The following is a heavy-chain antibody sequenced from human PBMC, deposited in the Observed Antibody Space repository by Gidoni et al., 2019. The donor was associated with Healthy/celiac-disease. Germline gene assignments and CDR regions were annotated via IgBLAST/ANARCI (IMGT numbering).Heavy chain of an antibody. CDR2: ISYDGSNK. D-gene: IGHD1-26*01. Sequence: HVQLVESGGGVVQPGRSLRLSCAASGFTFRSYGMHWVRQAPGKGLDWVEVISYDGSNKYYAESVKGRFTISRDNSKNTLYLQMNSLRAEDTAVYYCAKDGELLRLTLYFDYWGQGTLVTVSS. J-gene: IGHJ4*02. V-gene: IGHV3-30*18. CDR3: AKDGELLRLTLYFDY. CDR1: GFTFRSYG.